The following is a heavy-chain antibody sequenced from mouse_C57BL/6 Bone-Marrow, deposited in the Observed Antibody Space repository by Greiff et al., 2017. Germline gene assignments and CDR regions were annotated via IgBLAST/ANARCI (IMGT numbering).Heavy chain of an antibody. CDR1: GYTFTSYW. CDR3: ASCTAGEEYFDV. CDR2: IDPSDSYT. Sequence: QVQLQQPGAELVKPGASVKLSCKASGYTFTSYWMQWVKQRPGQGLEWIGEIDPSDSYTNYNQKFKGKATLTVDTSSSTAYMQLSSLTSEESAVCDSASCTAGEEYFDVWGTGTTVTVSA. J-gene: IGHJ1*03. D-gene: IGHD2-13*01. V-gene: IGHV1-50*01.